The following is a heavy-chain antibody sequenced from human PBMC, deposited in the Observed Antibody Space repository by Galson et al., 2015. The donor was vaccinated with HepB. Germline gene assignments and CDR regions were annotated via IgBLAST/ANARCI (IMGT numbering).Heavy chain of an antibody. CDR1: GFTFSDYY. D-gene: IGHD6-25*01. CDR2: ISDSGDTI. V-gene: IGHV3-11*01. CDR3: ARAALGWFDS. Sequence: SLRLSCAASGFTFSDYYMTWIRQAPGKGLEWISYISDSGDTIYYADSVRGRFTISRDNANNSLYLQMNSLRDEDTAVYYCARAALGWFDSWGQGTLVTVSS. J-gene: IGHJ5*01.